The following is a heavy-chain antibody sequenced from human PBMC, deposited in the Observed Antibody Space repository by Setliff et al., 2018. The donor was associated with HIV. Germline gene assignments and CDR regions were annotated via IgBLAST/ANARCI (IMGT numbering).Heavy chain of an antibody. CDR2: ITSSGSTI. V-gene: IGHV3-48*04. J-gene: IGHJ4*02. CDR3: ATGYSNGYDY. D-gene: IGHD5-18*01. Sequence: PGGSLRLSCAASGFIFSKYSMNWVRQAPGKGLEWVAYITSSGSTIYYADSVQGRFTLSRDNAKNSLYLQMNSLRAEDTAVYYCATGYSNGYDYWGQGTLVTVSS. CDR1: GFIFSKYS.